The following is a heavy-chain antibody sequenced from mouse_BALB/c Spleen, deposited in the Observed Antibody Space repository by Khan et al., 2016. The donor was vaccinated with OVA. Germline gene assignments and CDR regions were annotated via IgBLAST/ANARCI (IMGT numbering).Heavy chain of an antibody. CDR1: GYSITSEFA. J-gene: IGHJ3*01. CDR2: INYSGNT. CDR3: ARKDYYDYDPFPY. D-gene: IGHD2-4*01. V-gene: IGHV3-2*02. Sequence: EVQLQESGPGLVKPSQSLSLTCTVTGYSITSEFAWNWIRQFPGNKLEWMGYINYSGNTRFNPSLKSRTSITRDTSKNQFFLQLNSVTTEDTATYYCARKDYYDYDPFPYWGQGILVTVSA.